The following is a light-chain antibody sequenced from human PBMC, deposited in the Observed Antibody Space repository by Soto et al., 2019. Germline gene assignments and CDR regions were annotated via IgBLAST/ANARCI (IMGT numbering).Light chain of an antibody. Sequence: EIVLTQSPGTLSLSPGERATLSCRASQSVSGSHLAWYQQKPGQAPRVLIYDASSRATGVPDRFSGSGSGTAFTLTISRLEPEDFAVYYCQQYGSSPKTFGQGTKVDIK. J-gene: IGKJ1*01. CDR1: QSVSGSH. CDR3: QQYGSSPKT. V-gene: IGKV3-20*01. CDR2: DAS.